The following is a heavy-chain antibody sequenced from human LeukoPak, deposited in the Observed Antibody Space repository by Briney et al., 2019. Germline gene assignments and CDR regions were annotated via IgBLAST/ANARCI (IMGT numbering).Heavy chain of an antibody. J-gene: IGHJ4*02. CDR3: ARTPRYCSSTSCYLGGFDY. D-gene: IGHD2-2*01. Sequence: GESLKISCKGSGYSFTSYWIGWVRQMPGKGLEWMGIVYPGDSDTRYSPSFQGQVTISADKSISTAYLQWSSLKASDTAMYYCARTPRYCSSTSCYLGGFDYWGQGTLVTVSS. CDR2: VYPGDSDT. V-gene: IGHV5-51*01. CDR1: GYSFTSYW.